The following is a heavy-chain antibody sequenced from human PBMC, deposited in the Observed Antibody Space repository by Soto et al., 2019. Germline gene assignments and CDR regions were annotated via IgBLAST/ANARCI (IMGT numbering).Heavy chain of an antibody. J-gene: IGHJ4*02. D-gene: IGHD6-19*01. Sequence: PSETLSLTCTVSGGSISSYYWSWIRQPPGKGLEWIGYIYYSGSTNYNPSLKSRVTISVDTSKNQFSLNMSSVTAADTAVYYCVKTTGCPGFDFWGQGTLVTVSS. CDR2: IYYSGST. CDR1: GGSISSYY. V-gene: IGHV4-59*01. CDR3: VKTTGCPGFDF.